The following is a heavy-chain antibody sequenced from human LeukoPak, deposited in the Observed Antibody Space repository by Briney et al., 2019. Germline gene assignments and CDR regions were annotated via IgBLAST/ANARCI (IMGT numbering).Heavy chain of an antibody. CDR3: ARHEYWFDP. CDR1: GGSISSYY. CDR2: IYYSGST. Sequence: SETLSLTCTVSGGSISSYYWSWIRQPPGKGLEWIGYIYYSGSTNYNPSPKSRVTISVDTSKNQFSLKLSSVTAADTAVYYCARHEYWFDPWGQGTLVTVSS. V-gene: IGHV4-59*08. J-gene: IGHJ5*02.